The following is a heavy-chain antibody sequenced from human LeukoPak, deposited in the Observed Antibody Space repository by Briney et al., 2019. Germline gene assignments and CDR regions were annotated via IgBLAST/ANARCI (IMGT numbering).Heavy chain of an antibody. V-gene: IGHV1-8*03. J-gene: IGHJ4*02. CDR2: MNPNSGNT. Sequence: ASVKVSCKASGYTFTSYDINWVRQATGQGLEWMGWMNPNSGNTGYAQKFQGRVTITRNTSLSTAYMELSSLRSEDTAVYYCARGSGWSLTFDYWGQGTLVTVSS. CDR3: ARGSGWSLTFDY. D-gene: IGHD6-19*01. CDR1: GYTFTSYD.